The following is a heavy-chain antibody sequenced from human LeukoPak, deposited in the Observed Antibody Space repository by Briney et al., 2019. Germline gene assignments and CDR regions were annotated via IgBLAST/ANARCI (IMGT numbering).Heavy chain of an antibody. Sequence: GGSLRLSCTASGFTFSRYGMHWVRQAPGKGLEWVAVLSFDGNNTYYANSVRGRFTISRDNSKNTLYLQMNSLRPEDTAVYYCANAATRYFDYWGQGTLVTVSS. V-gene: IGHV3-30*18. J-gene: IGHJ4*02. CDR3: ANAATRYFDY. CDR1: GFTFSRYG. D-gene: IGHD4-11*01. CDR2: LSFDGNNT.